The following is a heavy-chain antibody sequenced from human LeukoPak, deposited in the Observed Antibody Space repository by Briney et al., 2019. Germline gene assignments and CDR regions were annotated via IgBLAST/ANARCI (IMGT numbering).Heavy chain of an antibody. J-gene: IGHJ4*02. V-gene: IGHV1-69*01. CDR2: IIPIFGTA. D-gene: IGHD3-10*01. CDR3: ARGMINYGSGSYYPSFDY. Sequence: SVKVSCKASGGTFSSYAISWVRQAPGQGLEWMGGIIPIFGTANYAQKFQGRVTITADESTSTAYMEPSRLRSDDTAVYYCARGMINYGSGSYYPSFDYWGQGTLVTVSS. CDR1: GGTFSSYA.